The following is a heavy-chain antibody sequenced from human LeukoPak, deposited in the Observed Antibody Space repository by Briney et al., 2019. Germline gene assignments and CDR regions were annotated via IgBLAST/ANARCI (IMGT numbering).Heavy chain of an antibody. CDR3: ARDLNGYSSSWYLAGYFQH. V-gene: IGHV3-7*01. Sequence: GGSLRLSCAASGFTFSSYWMSWVRQAPGKGLEWVANIKQDGSEKYYVDSVKGRFTISRDNAKNSLYLQVNSLRAEDTAVYYCARDLNGYSSSWYLAGYFQHWGQGTLVTVSS. CDR2: IKQDGSEK. D-gene: IGHD6-13*01. J-gene: IGHJ1*01. CDR1: GFTFSSYW.